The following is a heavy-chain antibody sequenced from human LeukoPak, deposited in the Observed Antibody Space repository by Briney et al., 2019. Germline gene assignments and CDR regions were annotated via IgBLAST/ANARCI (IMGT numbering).Heavy chain of an antibody. D-gene: IGHD3-10*01. V-gene: IGHV4-59*01. CDR1: GGSISSYY. CDR2: IYYSGST. Sequence: PSETLSLTYTVSGGSISSYYWSWIRQPPGKGLEWIGYIYYSGSTNYNPSLKSRVTISVDTSKNQFSLKPSSVTAADTAVYYCARGSSMVRGTTGWFDPWGQGTLVTVSS. J-gene: IGHJ5*02. CDR3: ARGSSMVRGTTGWFDP.